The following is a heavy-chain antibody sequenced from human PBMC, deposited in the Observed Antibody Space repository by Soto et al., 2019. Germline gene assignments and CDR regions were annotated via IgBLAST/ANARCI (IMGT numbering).Heavy chain of an antibody. CDR1: GFMFRNYA. D-gene: IGHD2-8*01. CDR3: AKGLQFCTNGVCPYFFGIDV. CDR2: ISYDGSNT. Sequence: GGSLRLSCAASGFMFRNYAMHWVRQAPGKGLAWVAVISYDGSNTYYADSVKGRFTISRDNSKNTLYLQMNNLRVEDTALYYCAKGLQFCTNGVCPYFFGIDVWGQGTTVTVSS. V-gene: IGHV3-30*18. J-gene: IGHJ6*02.